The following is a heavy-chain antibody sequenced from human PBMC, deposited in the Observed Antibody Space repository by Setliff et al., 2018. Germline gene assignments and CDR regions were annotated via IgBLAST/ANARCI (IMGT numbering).Heavy chain of an antibody. CDR3: ARLSPYNTGPPFDY. CDR2: ISYTGST. V-gene: IGHV4-59*08. Sequence: SETLSLTCSVSGDSIFDNYWSWIRQSPGRGLEWIAYISYTGSTNYNPSLKSRVTISLDTSKSHFSLNLRSVTAADTAVYYCARLSPYNTGPPFDYWGQGTLVTVSS. CDR1: GDSIFDNY. D-gene: IGHD2-8*02. J-gene: IGHJ4*02.